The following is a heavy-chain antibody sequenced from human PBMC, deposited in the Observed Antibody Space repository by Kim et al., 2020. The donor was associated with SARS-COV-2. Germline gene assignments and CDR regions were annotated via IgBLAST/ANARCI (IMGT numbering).Heavy chain of an antibody. Sequence: ASVKVSCKASGYSLSGYYMHWVRQAPGQGLEWMGWINPKSGGTNYAQKFQGRVTMTRDTSINTAYMELSRVTSDDTAVYFCARVGTGESYPQALDCWGQG. CDR3: ARVGTGESYPQALDC. V-gene: IGHV1-2*02. CDR2: INPKSGGT. D-gene: IGHD1-1*01. J-gene: IGHJ4*02. CDR1: GYSLSGYY.